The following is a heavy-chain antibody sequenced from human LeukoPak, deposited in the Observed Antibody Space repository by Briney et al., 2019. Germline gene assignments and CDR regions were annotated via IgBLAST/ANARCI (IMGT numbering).Heavy chain of an antibody. CDR3: TTTYHYDSTGYSSYY. V-gene: IGHV3-23*01. CDR1: GFTFSSYA. D-gene: IGHD3-22*01. J-gene: IGHJ4*02. CDR2: ISGSGGST. Sequence: GGSLRLSCAASGFTFSSYAMSWVRQAPGKGLEWVSAISGSGGSTYYADSVKGRFTISRDNSKNTLYLQMNSLKTEDTAFYYCTTTYHYDSTGYSSYYWGQGTLVTVSS.